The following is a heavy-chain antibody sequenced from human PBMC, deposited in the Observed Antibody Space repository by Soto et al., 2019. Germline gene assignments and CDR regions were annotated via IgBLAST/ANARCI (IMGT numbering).Heavy chain of an antibody. V-gene: IGHV4-59*08. CDR2: IYYSGST. CDR3: ARHHAS. Sequence: QVQLQESGPGLVKPSETLSLTCTVSGGSISSYYWSWIRQPPGKGLEWIGYIYYSGSTNYNPSLKIPVTISVPTSKNQFSLTLTSLTASDTAVYYCARHHASWGQGTLVTVSS. CDR1: GGSISSYY. J-gene: IGHJ5*02. D-gene: IGHD2-2*01.